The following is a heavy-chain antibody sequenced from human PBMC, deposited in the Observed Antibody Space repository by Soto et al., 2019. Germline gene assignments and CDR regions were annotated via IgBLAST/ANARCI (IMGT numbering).Heavy chain of an antibody. V-gene: IGHV3-13*01. Sequence: GGSMRLSCAAAGFTFSSYDRRWVRQATGKGLEWVSAIGTAGDTYYPGSVKGRFTISRENAKNSLYLQMNSLRAGDTAVYYCARGYYDFWSGYYKYCYYYYMDVWGKGTTVTVSS. CDR3: ARGYYDFWSGYYKYCYYYYMDV. D-gene: IGHD3-3*01. CDR2: IGTAGDT. J-gene: IGHJ6*03. CDR1: GFTFSSYD.